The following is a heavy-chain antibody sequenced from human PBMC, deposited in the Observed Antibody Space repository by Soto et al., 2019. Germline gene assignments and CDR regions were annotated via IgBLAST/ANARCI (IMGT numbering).Heavy chain of an antibody. V-gene: IGHV4-39*01. CDR1: GVSISGSRYY. J-gene: IGHJ6*02. CDR3: ARGGIPPSGYGIAYAMDV. Sequence: SETLSLTCTVSGVSISGSRYYWGWIRQPPGRGLEWIGNIYYSGSTYCTPALKSRVTLSVDTSKNQFSLNLNSVTAADTAVYYCARGGIPPSGYGIAYAMDVWGQGTTVTVSS. D-gene: IGHD1-26*01. CDR2: IYYSGST.